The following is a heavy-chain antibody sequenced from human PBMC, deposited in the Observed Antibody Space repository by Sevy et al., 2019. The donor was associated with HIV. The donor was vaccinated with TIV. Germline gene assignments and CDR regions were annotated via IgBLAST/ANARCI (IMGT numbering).Heavy chain of an antibody. D-gene: IGHD3-9*01. CDR3: ARENYYDILTGYRSIGAFDI. Sequence: GGSLRLSCAASGFTFSSYAMHWVRQAPGKGLEWVAVISYDGSNKYYADSVKGRFTISRDNSKNTLYLQMNSLRAEDTAVYYCARENYYDILTGYRSIGAFDIWGQGTMVTVSS. V-gene: IGHV3-30*04. CDR2: ISYDGSNK. J-gene: IGHJ3*02. CDR1: GFTFSSYA.